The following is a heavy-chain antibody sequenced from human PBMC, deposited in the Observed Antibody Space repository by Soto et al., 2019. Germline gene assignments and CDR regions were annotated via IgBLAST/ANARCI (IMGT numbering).Heavy chain of an antibody. D-gene: IGHD6-13*01. Sequence: ASVKVSCKASGGTFSSYAISWVRQAPGQGLEWMGGIIPIFGTANYAKKFQGRVTITADESTSTAYMELSSLRSEDTAVYYCARGDGSSWSRGYYGMDVWGQGTTVTVSS. CDR1: GGTFSSYA. CDR3: ARGDGSSWSRGYYGMDV. V-gene: IGHV1-69*13. CDR2: IIPIFGTA. J-gene: IGHJ6*02.